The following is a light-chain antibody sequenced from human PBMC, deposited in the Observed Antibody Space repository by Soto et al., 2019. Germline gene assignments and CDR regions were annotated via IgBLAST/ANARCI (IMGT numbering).Light chain of an antibody. Sequence: DIQMTQSPSTLSASVGDTVTITCRAGQSISRWLAWYQQKPGKAPKILISDASILENGVPSRFSGSGSGTEFTLTISSLQSEDFAVYYCQQYNNWPPITFGQGTRLEIK. CDR2: DAS. J-gene: IGKJ5*01. CDR3: QQYNNWPPIT. CDR1: QSISRW. V-gene: IGKV1-5*01.